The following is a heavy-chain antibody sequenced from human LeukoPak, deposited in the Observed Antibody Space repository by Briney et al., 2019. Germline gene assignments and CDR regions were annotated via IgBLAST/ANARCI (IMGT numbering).Heavy chain of an antibody. CDR2: IYSGGST. J-gene: IGHJ4*02. V-gene: IGHV3-53*01. Sequence: AGGSLRLSCAASGFTVSSNYMSWVRQAPGKGLEWVSVIYSGGSTYYADSVKGRFTISRDNSKNTLYLQMNSLRAEDTAVYYCAREGQDSSGYKHFDYSGQGTLVTVSS. CDR3: AREGQDSSGYKHFDY. D-gene: IGHD3-22*01. CDR1: GFTVSSNY.